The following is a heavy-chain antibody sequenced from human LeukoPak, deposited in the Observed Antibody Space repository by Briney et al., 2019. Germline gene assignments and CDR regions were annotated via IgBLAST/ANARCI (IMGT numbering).Heavy chain of an antibody. V-gene: IGHV1-69*05. CDR3: ARGPIPHTRDIEL. D-gene: IGHD1-14*01. J-gene: IGHJ4*02. CDR1: GGTFSSYA. Sequence: GASVKVSCKASGGTFSSYAISWVRQAPGQGLEWIGRIIPIFGTANYAQKFRGRVTITTDESTSTAYMELSSLRSEDTAVYYCARGPIPHTRDIELWGQGTLVTVSS. CDR2: IIPIFGTA.